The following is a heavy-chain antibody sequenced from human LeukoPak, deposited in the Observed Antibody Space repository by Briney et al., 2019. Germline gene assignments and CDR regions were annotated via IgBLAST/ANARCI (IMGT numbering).Heavy chain of an antibody. V-gene: IGHV3-11*06. CDR1: GFTFSDYY. CDR2: ISSSSSYI. D-gene: IGHD3-16*01. Sequence: GGSLRLSCAASGFTFSDYYMSWIRQAPGKGLEWVSYISSSSSYIYYADSVKGRFTISRDNSKNTLYLQMNSLRAEDTAVYYCAKDLGGLHYFDYWGQGTLVTVSS. J-gene: IGHJ4*02. CDR3: AKDLGGLHYFDY.